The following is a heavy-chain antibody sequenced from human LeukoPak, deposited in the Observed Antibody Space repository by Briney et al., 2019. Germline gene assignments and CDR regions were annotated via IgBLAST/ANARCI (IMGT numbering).Heavy chain of an antibody. D-gene: IGHD1-26*01. CDR2: INHSGST. V-gene: IGHV4-34*01. Sequence: SETLSLTCAVYGGSFSGYYWSWIRQPPGKGLEWIGEINHSGSTNYNPSLKSRVTISVDTSKNQFSLKLSSVTAADTAVYYCARDTLQRAFDPWGQGTLVTVSS. J-gene: IGHJ5*02. CDR1: GGSFSGYY. CDR3: ARDTLQRAFDP.